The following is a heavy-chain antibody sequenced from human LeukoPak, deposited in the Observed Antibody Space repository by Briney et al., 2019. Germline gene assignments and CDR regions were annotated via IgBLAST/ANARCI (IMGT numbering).Heavy chain of an antibody. D-gene: IGHD2-21*02. CDR3: ARDAYCGGDCYPDY. CDR1: GGSISSGSYY. J-gene: IGHJ4*02. Sequence: SETLSLTCTVSGGSISSGSYYWSWIRQPAGKGLEWIGRIYTSGSTNYDPSLKSRVTISVDTSKNQFSLKLSSVTAADTAVYYCARDAYCGGDCYPDYWGQGTLVTVSS. CDR2: IYTSGST. V-gene: IGHV4-61*02.